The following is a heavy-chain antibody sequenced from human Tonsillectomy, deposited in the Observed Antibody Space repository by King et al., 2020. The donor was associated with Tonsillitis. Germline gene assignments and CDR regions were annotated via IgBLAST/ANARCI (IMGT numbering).Heavy chain of an antibody. CDR1: GFTFSRFD. J-gene: IGHJ6*04. D-gene: IGHD6-25*01. CDR3: AKFSRPWSFVLLAAATRYNHGGIDV. Sequence: VQLVESGGGVAQPGRSLRLSCAPSGFTFSRFDVHWPRQAPGKGLEWVAFISNDGNKRDYADSVKGRFTICRDKSKNRLFVQMNSLRGDDTTVHYCAKFSRPWSFVLLAAATRYNHGGIDVWGEGTAVTVSA. V-gene: IGHV3-30*18. CDR2: ISNDGNKR.